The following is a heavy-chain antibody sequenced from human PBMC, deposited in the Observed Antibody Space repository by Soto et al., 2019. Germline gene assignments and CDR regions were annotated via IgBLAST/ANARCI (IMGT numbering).Heavy chain of an antibody. Sequence: GGSLRRSCAASGFTFSSYGMHWVRQAPGKGLEWVAVISYDGSNKYYADSVKGRFTISRDNSKNTLYLQMNSLRAEDTAVYYCAKEGSYDFWSGYYDYWGQGTLVTVSS. J-gene: IGHJ4*02. CDR2: ISYDGSNK. CDR3: AKEGSYDFWSGYYDY. D-gene: IGHD3-3*01. CDR1: GFTFSSYG. V-gene: IGHV3-30*18.